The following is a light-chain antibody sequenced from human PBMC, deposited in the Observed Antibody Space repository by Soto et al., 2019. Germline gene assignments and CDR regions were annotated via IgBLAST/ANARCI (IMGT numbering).Light chain of an antibody. CDR3: QQYNNWPPSGR. CDR1: QSVSSN. Sequence: KAMKQSPATVSVTKGERATLSCRASQSVSSNLAWYQQKPGQAPRLLIYGASTRATGIPARFSGSGSGTEFTLTISSLQSEDFAVYYCQQYNNWPPSGRFGQGSKVDI. CDR2: GAS. V-gene: IGKV3-15*01. J-gene: IGKJ1*01.